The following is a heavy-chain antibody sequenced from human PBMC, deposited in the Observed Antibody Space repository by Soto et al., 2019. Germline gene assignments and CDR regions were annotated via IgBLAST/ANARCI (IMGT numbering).Heavy chain of an antibody. CDR1: GGTFSSYA. V-gene: IGHV1-69*13. CDR3: ARDKIAAAGKIWVSYYGMDV. J-gene: IGHJ6*02. CDR2: IIPIFGTA. Sequence: GASVKVSCKASGGTFSSYAISWVRQAPGQGLEWMGGIIPIFGTANYAQKFQGRVTITAGESTSTAYMELSSLRSEDTAVYYCARDKIAAAGKIWVSYYGMDVWGQGTTVTVSS. D-gene: IGHD6-13*01.